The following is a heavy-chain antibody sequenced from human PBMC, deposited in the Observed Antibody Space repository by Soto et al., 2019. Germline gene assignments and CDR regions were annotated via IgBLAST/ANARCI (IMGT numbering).Heavy chain of an antibody. CDR1: GYTFTSYG. CDR2: ISAYNGNT. CDR3: ARDIVVVVAATPAQENWFDP. V-gene: IGHV1-18*01. D-gene: IGHD2-15*01. Sequence: ASVKVSCKASGYTFTSYGISWVRQAPGQGLEWMGWISAYNGNTNYAQKLQGRVTMTTDTSTSTAYMELRSLRSDDTAVYYCARDIVVVVAATPAQENWFDPWGQGTLVTVSS. J-gene: IGHJ5*02.